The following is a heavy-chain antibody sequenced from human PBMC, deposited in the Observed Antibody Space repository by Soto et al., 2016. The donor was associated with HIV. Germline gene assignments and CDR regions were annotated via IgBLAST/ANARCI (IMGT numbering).Heavy chain of an antibody. J-gene: IGHJ4*02. CDR1: GYTFTSYG. V-gene: IGHV1-18*01. CDR2: ISGYKGDT. CDR3: AREISGWYCDY. Sequence: QVQLVQSGGEVKKPGASVKVSCKTSGYTFTSYGISWARQAPGQGLEWMGWISGYKGDTNYAQKLQGRVTMTTDTSTSTVYMELRSLKSDDTAVYYCAREISGWYCDYWGQGTLVTVSS. D-gene: IGHD6-19*01.